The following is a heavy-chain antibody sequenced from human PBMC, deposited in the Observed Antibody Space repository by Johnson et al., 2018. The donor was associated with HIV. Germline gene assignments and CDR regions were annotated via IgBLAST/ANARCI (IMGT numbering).Heavy chain of an antibody. CDR1: GFTFSSYA. V-gene: IGHV3-30*04. Sequence: QVQLVESGGGLVQPGGSLRLSCAASGFTFSSYAMTWVRQAPGKGLEWVAVISYDGSNKYYADSVKGRFTVTRDNAKNSLYLKMNSLRAEDTAVYYCALRFNRNAFDIWGQGTMVTVSS. CDR3: ALRFNRNAFDI. CDR2: ISYDGSNK. J-gene: IGHJ3*02. D-gene: IGHD1-14*01.